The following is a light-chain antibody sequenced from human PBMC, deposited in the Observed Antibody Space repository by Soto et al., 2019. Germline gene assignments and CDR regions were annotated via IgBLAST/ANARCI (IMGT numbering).Light chain of an antibody. V-gene: IGKV1-9*01. CDR3: QQLKSYPRT. Sequence: DIQLTQSPSSLSASVGDRVTITCRASQGTSSHLAWYQNRPGKAPKLLMYAASTLQSGGPSRFSGSGSGTEFTLTISSLQPEYFATYFCQQLKSYPRTFGQGTKVDIK. J-gene: IGKJ1*01. CDR2: AAS. CDR1: QGTSSH.